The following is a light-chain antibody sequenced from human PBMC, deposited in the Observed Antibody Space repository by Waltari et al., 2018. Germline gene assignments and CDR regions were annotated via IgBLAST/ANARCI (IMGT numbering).Light chain of an antibody. Sequence: QSALPHPASVSGSPGQSITLSCTGTSSDIGRYYYVSWFQQHPGKAPKLMIYDVRNRPSGVSNRFSGSKSDYTASLTISGLQAEDEAVYFCNSFTSSNTVIFGGGTKLTV. V-gene: IGLV2-14*03. CDR2: DVR. CDR3: NSFTSSNTVI. CDR1: SSDIGRYYY. J-gene: IGLJ2*01.